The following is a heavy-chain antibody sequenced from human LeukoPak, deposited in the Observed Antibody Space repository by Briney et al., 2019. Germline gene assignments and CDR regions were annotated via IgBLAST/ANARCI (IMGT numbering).Heavy chain of an antibody. CDR2: ITPNSGGT. CDR1: GYTFTGYY. CDR3: ARSYGSGSYSFYYFDY. V-gene: IGHV1-2*02. D-gene: IGHD3-10*01. Sequence: GASVKVSCKASGYTFTGYYMHWVRQAPGQGLEWMGWITPNSGGTNYAQKFQGRVTMTRDTSTSTVYMEMSSLRSEDTAVYYCARSYGSGSYSFYYFDYWGQGTLVTVSS. J-gene: IGHJ4*02.